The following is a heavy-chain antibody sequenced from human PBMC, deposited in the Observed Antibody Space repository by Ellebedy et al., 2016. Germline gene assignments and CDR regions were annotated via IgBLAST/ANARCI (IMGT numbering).Heavy chain of an antibody. CDR2: ISYDGSNK. J-gene: IGHJ6*02. CDR3: AIEGTVPGDPSGGYGMDV. Sequence: GGSLRLXCAASGFTFSSYAMHWVRQAPGKGLEWVAVISYDGSNKYYADSVKGRFTISRDNSKNTLYLQMNSLRAEDTAVYYCAIEGTVPGDPSGGYGMDVWGQGTTVTVSS. CDR1: GFTFSSYA. D-gene: IGHD2-21*02. V-gene: IGHV3-30-3*01.